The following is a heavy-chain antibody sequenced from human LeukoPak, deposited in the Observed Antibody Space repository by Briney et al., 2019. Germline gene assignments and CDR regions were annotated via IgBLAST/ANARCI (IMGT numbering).Heavy chain of an antibody. V-gene: IGHV4-59*01. J-gene: IGHJ1*01. CDR3: ARDTSGSYPPEYFQH. CDR1: GGSISTYY. Sequence: SETLSLTXTVSGGSISTYYWTWIRQPPGKGLEWIGYIYYSGSTNYNPSLKSRVTISVDTSKNQFSLKLSSVTAADTAVYYCARDTSGSYPPEYFQHWGQGTLVTVSS. CDR2: IYYSGST. D-gene: IGHD1-26*01.